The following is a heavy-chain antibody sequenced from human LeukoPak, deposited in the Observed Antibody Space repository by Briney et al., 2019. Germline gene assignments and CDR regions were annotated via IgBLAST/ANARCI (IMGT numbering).Heavy chain of an antibody. J-gene: IGHJ4*02. Sequence: GGSLRLSCAASGFTFSSYAMSWVRQAPGKGLEWVSAISGSGGSTYYADSVKGRFTISRDNSKNTLYLQMNSLRAEDTAVYYCVKLPVLTGDYFDYWGQGTLVTVSS. D-gene: IGHD2-8*02. V-gene: IGHV3-23*01. CDR1: GFTFSSYA. CDR2: ISGSGGST. CDR3: VKLPVLTGDYFDY.